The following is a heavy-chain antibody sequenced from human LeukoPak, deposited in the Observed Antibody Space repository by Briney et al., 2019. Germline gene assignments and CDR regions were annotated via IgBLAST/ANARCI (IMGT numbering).Heavy chain of an antibody. V-gene: IGHV5-51*01. Sequence: GESLKISCKGSGYSFTSYWIGWVRQMPGIGLEWMGIIYPGDSDTRYSPSFQGQVTISADKSISTAYLQWSSLKASDTAMYYCARAAMVMGRMYYFDYWGQGTLVTVSS. CDR2: IYPGDSDT. CDR3: ARAAMVMGRMYYFDY. J-gene: IGHJ4*02. CDR1: GYSFTSYW. D-gene: IGHD5-18*01.